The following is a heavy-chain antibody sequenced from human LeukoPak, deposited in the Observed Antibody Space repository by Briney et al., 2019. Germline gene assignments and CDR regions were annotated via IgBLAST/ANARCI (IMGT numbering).Heavy chain of an antibody. CDR1: GYSFTSYW. CDR3: ARMGRDCSSTSCYYWGI. J-gene: IGHJ3*02. Sequence: GESLKISCKGSGYSFTSYWIGWVRQMPGKGLEWMGIIYPGDSDTRYSPSFQGQVTISADKSISTAYLQWSSLKASDTATYYCARMGRDCSSTSCYYWGIWGQGTMVTVSS. CDR2: IYPGDSDT. D-gene: IGHD2-2*01. V-gene: IGHV5-51*01.